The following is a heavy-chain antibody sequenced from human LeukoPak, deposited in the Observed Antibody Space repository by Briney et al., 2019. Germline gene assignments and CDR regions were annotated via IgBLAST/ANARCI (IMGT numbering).Heavy chain of an antibody. V-gene: IGHV1-18*01. CDR2: ISAYNGNT. CDR3: ARARPSMTTVVTFSLFFDY. J-gene: IGHJ4*02. CDR1: GYTFTSYG. D-gene: IGHD4-23*01. Sequence: ASVKVSCKASGYTFTSYGISWVRKAPGQGPEWMGWISAYNGNTNYAQKLQGRVTMTTDTSTSTAYMELRSLRSDDTAVYYCARARPSMTTVVTFSLFFDYWGQGTLVTVSS.